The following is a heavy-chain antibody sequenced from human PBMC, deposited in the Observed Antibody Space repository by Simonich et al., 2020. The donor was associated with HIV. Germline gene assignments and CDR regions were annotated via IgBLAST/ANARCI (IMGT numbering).Heavy chain of an antibody. J-gene: IGHJ4*02. CDR2: INHSGIT. Sequence: QVQLQQWGAGLLKPSETLSLTCAVYGGSFNGYYWSWIRQSPERGLQWIGGINHSGITNYNPALMGRVTIAVDTSKNQFSLKMRSLIAADTAVYYCARGRSPPRPGVLDSWGQGTQVIVPS. CDR3: ARGRSPPRPGVLDS. D-gene: IGHD7-27*01. CDR1: GGSFNGYY. V-gene: IGHV4-34*01.